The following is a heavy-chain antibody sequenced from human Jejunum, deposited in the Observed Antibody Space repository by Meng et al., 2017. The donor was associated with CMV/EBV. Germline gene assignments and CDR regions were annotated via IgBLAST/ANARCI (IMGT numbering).Heavy chain of an antibody. CDR3: TRRYYD. V-gene: IGHV4-39*01. J-gene: IGHJ4*02. Sequence: TLSLYCTVSSGTFSGNNYYWGWIRQPPGKGLEWIGTIYYGGSVYYNPSFKSRVTISIDMSKSQFSLKLNSVTAADTAVYYCTRRYYDWGQGTLVTVPQ. CDR1: SGTFSGNNYY. CDR2: IYYGGSV. D-gene: IGHD3-3*01.